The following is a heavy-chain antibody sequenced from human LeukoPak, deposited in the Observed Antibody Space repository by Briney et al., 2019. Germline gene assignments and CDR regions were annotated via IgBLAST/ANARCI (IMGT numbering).Heavy chain of an antibody. D-gene: IGHD7-27*01. V-gene: IGHV3-33*01. J-gene: IGHJ4*02. Sequence: GGSLRLSCAASGFTFSSYGMHWARQAPGKGLEWVALIWYDGGNKYYADSVKGRFTISRDNSKNTLYLQMNSLTAEDTAVYYCARDIEEGRGDLRLGFDSWGQGTLVTVSS. CDR2: IWYDGGNK. CDR1: GFTFSSYG. CDR3: ARDIEEGRGDLRLGFDS.